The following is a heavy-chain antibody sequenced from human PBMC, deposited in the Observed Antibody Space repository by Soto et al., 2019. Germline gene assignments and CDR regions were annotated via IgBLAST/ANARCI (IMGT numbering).Heavy chain of an antibody. Sequence: QVQLVQSGAEVKKPGASVKVSCKASGYTFTNYGISWVRQAPGQGLEWMGWISAYNGNTKYAQKLQGRVTMTTDTSTSTAYRELRSLRSDDPAVYSCGRDPPPVDYWGQGTLVTVSS. CDR2: ISAYNGNT. V-gene: IGHV1-18*01. J-gene: IGHJ4*02. CDR1: GYTFTNYG. CDR3: GRDPPPVDY.